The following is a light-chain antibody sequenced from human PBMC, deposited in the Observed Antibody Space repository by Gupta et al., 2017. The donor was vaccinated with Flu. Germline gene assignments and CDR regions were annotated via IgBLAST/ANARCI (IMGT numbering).Light chain of an antibody. Sequence: DIQMTQSPSTLSASVGDRVTITCRASQSISSWLAWYQQKPGKAPKLLIYKASSLESGVPSRFSGSGSGTEFTLTISSLQPDDFATYYCQHENSCSYTFGQGTKVDIK. J-gene: IGKJ2*01. CDR2: KAS. CDR3: QHENSCSYT. CDR1: QSISSW. V-gene: IGKV1-5*03.